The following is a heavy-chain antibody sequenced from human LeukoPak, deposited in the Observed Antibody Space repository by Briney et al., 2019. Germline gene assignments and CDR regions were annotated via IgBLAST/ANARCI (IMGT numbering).Heavy chain of an antibody. J-gene: IGHJ6*02. D-gene: IGHD1-26*01. Sequence: PGGSLRLSCAASGFTFSSYSMNWVRQAPGKGLEWVSSISSSSSSYIYYADSVKGRFTISRDNAKNSLYLQMNSLRAEDTAVYYCAREYSGYYYYGMDVWGQGTTVTVSS. CDR2: ISSSSSSYI. V-gene: IGHV3-21*01. CDR1: GFTFSSYS. CDR3: AREYSGYYYYGMDV.